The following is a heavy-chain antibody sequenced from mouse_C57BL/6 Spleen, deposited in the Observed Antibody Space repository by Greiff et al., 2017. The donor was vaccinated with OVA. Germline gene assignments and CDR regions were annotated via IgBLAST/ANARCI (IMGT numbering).Heavy chain of an antibody. CDR3: TRGGSNSYFDY. V-gene: IGHV1-15*01. J-gene: IGHJ2*01. CDR2: IDPETGGT. Sequence: VQVVASGAELVSPGASVTLSCKASGYTFTDYEMHCVQQTPVHGLEWIGAIDPETGGTAYNQKFKGKAILTADKSSRTAYMELRSLTSEDSAVYYCTRGGSNSYFDYWGQGTTLTVSS. D-gene: IGHD2-5*01. CDR1: GYTFTDYE.